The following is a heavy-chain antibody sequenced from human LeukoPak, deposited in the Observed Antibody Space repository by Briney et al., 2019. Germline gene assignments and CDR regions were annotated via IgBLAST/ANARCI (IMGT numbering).Heavy chain of an antibody. CDR3: GGSYYSQGWFDP. J-gene: IGHJ5*02. CDR2: MNPNSGNT. Sequence: ASVKVSCKASGYTFTSYDINWVRQATGQGLEWMGWMNPNSGNTGYAQKFQGRVTMTRDTSTSTVYMELSSLRSEDTAVYYCGGSYYSQGWFDPWGQGTLVTVSS. V-gene: IGHV1-8*01. CDR1: GYTFTSYD. D-gene: IGHD1-26*01.